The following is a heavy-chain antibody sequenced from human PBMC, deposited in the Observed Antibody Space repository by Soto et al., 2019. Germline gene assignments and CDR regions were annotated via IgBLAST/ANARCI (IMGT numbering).Heavy chain of an antibody. V-gene: IGHV4-31*03. CDR1: GCSISSGGYY. J-gene: IGHJ6*02. CDR2: IYYSGST. Sequence: SETLSLTCTVSGCSISSGGYYWSWIRQHPGKGLEWIGYIYYSGSTYYNPSLKSRVTISVDTSKNQFSLKLSSVTAADTAVYYCARDRLHDLYGMAVWGQGTTVTVSS. CDR3: ARDRLHDLYGMAV. D-gene: IGHD4-4*01.